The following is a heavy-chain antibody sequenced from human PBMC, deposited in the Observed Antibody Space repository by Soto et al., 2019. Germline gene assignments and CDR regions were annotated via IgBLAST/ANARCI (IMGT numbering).Heavy chain of an antibody. V-gene: IGHV4-61*01. CDR3: ARDFCGVDCSDDYYYSAMDV. D-gene: IGHD2-21*02. J-gene: IGHJ6*02. Sequence: PSETLSLTCTVSGGSVSRGSYYWSWIRQPPGKGLEWIGQIFYSGSTNYNPSLKSRVTISVDTSKNQFSLELSSVTAADTAVYYCARDFCGVDCSDDYYYSAMDVWGQGTTVTVSS. CDR1: GGSVSRGSYY. CDR2: IFYSGST.